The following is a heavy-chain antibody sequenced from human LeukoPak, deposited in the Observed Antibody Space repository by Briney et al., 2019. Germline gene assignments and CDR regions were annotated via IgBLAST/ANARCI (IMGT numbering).Heavy chain of an antibody. CDR3: SRSLDY. Sequence: GGSLRLSCAASGFPFSGYWMDWVRQAPGKGMEWVANINQGGSEQYYGASVKGRFIIPRDNAKNSLYLQMYSLRAEDTAVYYCSRSLDYLGQGALVTVSS. J-gene: IGHJ4*02. CDR1: GFPFSGYW. V-gene: IGHV3-7*01. CDR2: INQGGSEQ.